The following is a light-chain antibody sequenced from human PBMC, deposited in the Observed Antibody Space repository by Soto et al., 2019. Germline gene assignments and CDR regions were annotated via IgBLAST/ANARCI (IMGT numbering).Light chain of an antibody. V-gene: IGLV2-23*01. Sequence: SALTQPASVSGSPGQSITISCTGTSSDVGGHNLLSWYQQHPGKAPKAIIYEAYRRPSGVSPRFSGSKSGNTASLTISGLQAEDEADYYCCSYAGSSTLVFGGGTKLTVL. CDR2: EAY. CDR3: CSYAGSSTLV. J-gene: IGLJ3*02. CDR1: SSDVGGHNL.